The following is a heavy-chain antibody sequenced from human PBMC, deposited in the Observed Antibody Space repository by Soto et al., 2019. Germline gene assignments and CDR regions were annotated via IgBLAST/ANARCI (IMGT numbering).Heavy chain of an antibody. J-gene: IGHJ4*02. D-gene: IGHD3-22*01. CDR1: GFSLSTSGVG. V-gene: IGHV2-5*02. CDR3: AHGWYYDSSGWGSIWAY. Sequence: QITLKESGPPLVKPTQTLTLTCTFSGFSLSTSGVGVGWIRQPPGKALEWLALIYWDDDKRYSPSLKSRLTLTKDTSKNQVVLTVTNMDPVDTATYYCAHGWYYDSSGWGSIWAYWGQGTLVTVSS. CDR2: IYWDDDK.